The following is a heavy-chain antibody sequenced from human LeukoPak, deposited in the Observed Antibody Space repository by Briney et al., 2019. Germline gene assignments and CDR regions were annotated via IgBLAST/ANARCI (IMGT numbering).Heavy chain of an antibody. CDR3: ARARGSYGCTIDY. J-gene: IGHJ4*02. D-gene: IGHD5-18*01. CDR1: GFTFSSYA. V-gene: IGHV3-74*01. CDR2: INSDGSST. Sequence: PGGSLRLSCAASGFTFSSYAMSWVRQAPGKGLVWVSRINSDGSSTSYADSVKGRFTISRDNAKNTLYLQMNSLRAEDTAVYYCARARGSYGCTIDYWGQGTLVTVSS.